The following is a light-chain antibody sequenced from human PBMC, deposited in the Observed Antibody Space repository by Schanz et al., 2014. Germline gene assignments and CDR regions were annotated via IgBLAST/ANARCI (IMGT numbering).Light chain of an antibody. CDR1: SSDVGGYNY. V-gene: IGLV2-11*01. J-gene: IGLJ3*02. CDR2: DVS. CDR3: GSYSTTNSLGV. Sequence: QSALTQPRSVSGSPGQSVTISCTGTSSDVGGYNYVSWYQQHPGKAPKLMIYDVSNRPSGVPDRFSGSKSGNTASLTISGLQAEDEGDYYCGSYSTTNSLGVFGGGTKLTVL.